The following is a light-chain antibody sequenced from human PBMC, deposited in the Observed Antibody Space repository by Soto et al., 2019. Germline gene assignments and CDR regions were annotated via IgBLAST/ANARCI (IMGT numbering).Light chain of an antibody. CDR2: EGT. Sequence: QSALTQPASVSGSPGQSITISCTGTSNDVGSYNLVSWYQQHPGKAPKLMIYEGTERPSGVSDRFSGSKSGNTASLTISGXXXXXXXXXXCCSYAGSSTFVFGTGTKLTVL. J-gene: IGLJ1*01. V-gene: IGLV2-23*01. CDR3: CSYAGSSTFV. CDR1: SNDVGSYNL.